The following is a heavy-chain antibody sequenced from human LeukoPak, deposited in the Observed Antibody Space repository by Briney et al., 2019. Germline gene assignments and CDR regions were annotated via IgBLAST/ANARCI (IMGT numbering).Heavy chain of an antibody. D-gene: IGHD2-15*01. CDR3: ARGVHGGSSSPEPNMDV. CDR1: GGSFSGYY. J-gene: IGHJ6*03. Sequence: SETLSLTCAVYGGSFSGYYWSWIRQPPGKGLEWIGEINHSGSTNYNPSLKSRVTISVDTSKNQFSLQLNSVTPEDTAVYYCARGVHGGSSSPEPNMDVWGKGTTVTVSS. V-gene: IGHV4-34*01. CDR2: INHSGST.